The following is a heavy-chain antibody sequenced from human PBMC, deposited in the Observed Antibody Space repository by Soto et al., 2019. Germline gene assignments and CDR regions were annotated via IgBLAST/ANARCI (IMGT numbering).Heavy chain of an antibody. D-gene: IGHD6-13*01. V-gene: IGHV3-23*01. Sequence: GGSLRLSCAASGFTFSSYAMSWVRQAPGKWLEWVSAISGSGGSTYYADSVKGRFTISRDNAKNTLYLQMNSLRAEDTAVSYCAKGGEEQQLVAPDHYFDYLGQGTLVTGSS. CDR2: ISGSGGST. CDR1: GFTFSSYA. CDR3: AKGGEEQQLVAPDHYFDY. J-gene: IGHJ4*02.